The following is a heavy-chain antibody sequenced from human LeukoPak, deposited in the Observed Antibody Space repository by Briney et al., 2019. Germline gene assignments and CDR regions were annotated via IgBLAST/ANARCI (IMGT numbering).Heavy chain of an antibody. J-gene: IGHJ4*02. CDR3: ASPHYYDSSGQDY. V-gene: IGHV3-48*04. Sequence: GGSLRLSCAASGFTFSSYSMNWVRQAPGKGLEWVSYISSSSSTIYYADSVKGRFTISRDNAKNSLYLQMNSLRAEDTAVNYCASPHYYDSSGQDYWGQGTLVTVSS. CDR2: ISSSSSTI. CDR1: GFTFSSYS. D-gene: IGHD3-22*01.